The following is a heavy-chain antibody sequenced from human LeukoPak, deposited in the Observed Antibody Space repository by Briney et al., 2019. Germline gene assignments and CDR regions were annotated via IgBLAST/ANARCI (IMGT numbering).Heavy chain of an antibody. CDR2: INHSGST. V-gene: IGHV4-34*01. J-gene: IGHJ6*02. CDR3: ARGQYDFWSGPSSAYGMDV. Sequence: PSETLSLTCAVYGGSFSGYYWSWIRQPPGKGLEWIGEINHSGSTNYNPSLKSRVTISVDTSKNQFSLKLSSVTAADTAVYYCARGQYDFWSGPSSAYGMDVWGQGTTVTVSS. CDR1: GGSFSGYY. D-gene: IGHD3-3*01.